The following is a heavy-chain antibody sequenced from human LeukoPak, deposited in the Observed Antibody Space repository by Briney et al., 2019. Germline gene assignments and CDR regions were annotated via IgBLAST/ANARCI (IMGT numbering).Heavy chain of an antibody. D-gene: IGHD4-17*01. CDR2: IWYDGSNK. Sequence: SGGSLRLSCAASGFTFSSYGIHWVRQAPGKGLEWVAVIWYDGSNKYYADSVKGRFTISRDNSKNTLYLQMNSLRAEDTAVYYCARGTTVTTRDYFDYWSQGALVTVSS. V-gene: IGHV3-33*01. CDR1: GFTFSSYG. CDR3: ARGTTVTTRDYFDY. J-gene: IGHJ4*02.